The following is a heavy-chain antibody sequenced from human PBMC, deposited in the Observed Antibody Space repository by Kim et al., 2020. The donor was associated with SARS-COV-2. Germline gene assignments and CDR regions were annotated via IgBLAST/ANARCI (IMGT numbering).Heavy chain of an antibody. D-gene: IGHD3-3*01. CDR1: GYTFTSYA. V-gene: IGHV1-3*01. CDR2: INAGNGNT. Sequence: ASVKVSCKASGYTFTSYAMHWVRQAPGQRLEWMGWINAGNGNTKYSQKFQGRVTITRDTSASTAYMELSSRRSEDTAVYYCARSELNRSGQYYYYYGMDVWGQGTTVTVSS. CDR3: ARSELNRSGQYYYYYGMDV. J-gene: IGHJ6*02.